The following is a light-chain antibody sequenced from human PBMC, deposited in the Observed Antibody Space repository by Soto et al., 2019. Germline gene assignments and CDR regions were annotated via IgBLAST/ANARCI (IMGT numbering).Light chain of an antibody. V-gene: IGKV1-5*01. CDR3: KQYHSYPWT. J-gene: IGKJ1*01. CDR1: QNINTW. CDR2: DAS. Sequence: IQMTQSPSSLSASVGDRVTITCRASQNINTWLAWYQQKPGKAPKVVIYDASSLESGVPSRFSGSGFGTEFTLTIRSLQPDDFATYYCKQYHSYPWTFGQGTKVDIK.